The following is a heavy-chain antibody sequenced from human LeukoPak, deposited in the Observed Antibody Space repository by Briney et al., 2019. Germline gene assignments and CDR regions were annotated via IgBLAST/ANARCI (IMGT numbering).Heavy chain of an antibody. CDR2: IKQDGSEK. CDR1: GFTFISYG. V-gene: IGHV3-7*01. D-gene: IGHD3-22*01. CDR3: ARSRYYYDSSGYYYRLYYFDY. Sequence: PGGSLRLSCAASGFTFISYGMYWVRQAPGKGLEWVANIKQDGSEKYYVDSVKGQFTISRDNAKKSLYLQMNSLRAEDTAVYYCARSRYYYDSSGYYYRLYYFDYWGQGTLVTVSS. J-gene: IGHJ4*02.